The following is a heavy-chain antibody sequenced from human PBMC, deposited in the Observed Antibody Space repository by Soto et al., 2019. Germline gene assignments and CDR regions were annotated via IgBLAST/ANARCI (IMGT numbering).Heavy chain of an antibody. J-gene: IGHJ6*02. D-gene: IGHD4-17*01. V-gene: IGHV3-30-3*01. CDR2: ISYDGNNK. Sequence: VQLVESGGGVVQPGRSLRLSCAASGFTFSSYAMHWVRQAPGKGLEWVAVISYDGNNKYYADSVNGRFTISRDNSQNTRSVQMTSLRVDDTAIFYCVREGPPGDYASLGYFGMDVWGQGTTVTVSS. CDR1: GFTFSSYA. CDR3: VREGPPGDYASLGYFGMDV.